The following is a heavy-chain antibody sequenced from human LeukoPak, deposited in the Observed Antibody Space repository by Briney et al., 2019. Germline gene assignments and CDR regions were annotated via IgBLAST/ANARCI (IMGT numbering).Heavy chain of an antibody. CDR2: IHTTGGT. J-gene: IGHJ5*02. CDR1: GGSISSYY. D-gene: IGHD6-19*01. Sequence: SETLSLTCTVSGGSISSYYWSWIRQPAGKGLEWIGRIHTTGGTRYNPSLKIRITMSVDASKNQFSLKLTSVTAADTAVYYCAGHWYSSGWQGGNWFDPWGQGTLVTVSS. V-gene: IGHV4-4*07. CDR3: AGHWYSSGWQGGNWFDP.